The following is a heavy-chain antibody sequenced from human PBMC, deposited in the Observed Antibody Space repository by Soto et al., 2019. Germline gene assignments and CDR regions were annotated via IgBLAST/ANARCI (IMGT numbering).Heavy chain of an antibody. V-gene: IGHV3-30*03. J-gene: IGHJ6*02. CDR1: GFTFSSYG. CDR2: IPYDGSNK. Sequence: GSLRLSCAASGFTFSSYGMHWVRQAPGKGLEWVAVIPYDGSNKYYADSVKGRFTISRDNSKNTLYLQMNSLRAEDTAVYYCARHISNFRYYYYAMDVWGQGTTVTVSS. D-gene: IGHD4-4*01. CDR3: ARHISNFRYYYYAMDV.